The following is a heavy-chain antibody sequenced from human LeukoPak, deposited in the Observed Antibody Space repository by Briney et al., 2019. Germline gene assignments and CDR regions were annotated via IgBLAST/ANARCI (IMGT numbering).Heavy chain of an antibody. CDR1: GFMFSIYG. Sequence: GGSLRLSCAASGFMFSIYGISWVRQAPGKGLEWVSAIGGSGGNTYYADSVKGRFTISRDNSKNTLDLQMNSLRAEDTAVYYCAKLSSSSHSDYWGQGTLVTVSS. J-gene: IGHJ4*02. CDR2: IGGSGGNT. D-gene: IGHD6-13*01. CDR3: AKLSSSSHSDY. V-gene: IGHV3-23*01.